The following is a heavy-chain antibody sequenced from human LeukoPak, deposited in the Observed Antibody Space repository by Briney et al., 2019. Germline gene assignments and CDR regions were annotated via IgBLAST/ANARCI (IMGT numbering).Heavy chain of an antibody. CDR1: GFTVSSNY. CDR3: ARVLSSYSGYDSPYYYYYYMDV. J-gene: IGHJ6*03. D-gene: IGHD5-12*01. Sequence: GGSLRLSCAASGFTVSSNYMSWVRRAPGKGLEWVSVIYSGGSTYYADSVKGRFTISRDNSKNTLYLQMNSLRAEDTAVYYCARVLSSYSGYDSPYYYYYYMDVWGKGTTVTVSS. V-gene: IGHV3-53*01. CDR2: IYSGGST.